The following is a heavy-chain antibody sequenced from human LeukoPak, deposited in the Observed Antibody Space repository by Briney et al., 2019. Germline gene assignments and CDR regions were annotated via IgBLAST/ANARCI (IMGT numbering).Heavy chain of an antibody. CDR2: ISYDGPNK. CDR3: ARGVRIAVAGNIDY. CDR1: GFTFSSYA. V-gene: IGHV3-30*04. D-gene: IGHD6-19*01. Sequence: GGSLRLSCAASGFTFSSYAMHWVRRAPGKGLEWVAVISYDGPNKNYADSVKGRFTISRDNSKNTLYLQMNSLRAEDTAVYYCARGVRIAVAGNIDYWGQGTLITVSS. J-gene: IGHJ4*02.